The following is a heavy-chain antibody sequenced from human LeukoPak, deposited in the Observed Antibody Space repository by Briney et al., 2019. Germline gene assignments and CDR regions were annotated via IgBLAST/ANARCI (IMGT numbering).Heavy chain of an antibody. CDR1: GESFSGYY. V-gene: IGHV4-34*01. J-gene: IGHJ4*01. Sequence: PSETLSLTCAVYGESFSGYYWSWIRQPPGKGLEWLGEINHRGSTNYNPPLKSRVTISVEQSKKQFSLKLSSVTAADTAVYYCARGRRYYDPFDYWGHGTLVTVSS. CDR3: ARGRRYYDPFDY. D-gene: IGHD3-22*01. CDR2: INHRGST.